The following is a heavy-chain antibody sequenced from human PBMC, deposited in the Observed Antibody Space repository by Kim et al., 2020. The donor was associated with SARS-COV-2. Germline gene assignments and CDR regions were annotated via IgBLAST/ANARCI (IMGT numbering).Heavy chain of an antibody. CDR2: K. CDR3: ARDGGWRSVDY. J-gene: IGHJ4*02. Sequence: KFYVDSVEVIFSVSRDNAKNSLYLQMNSLRPEETTVYYTARDGGWRSVDYWGQGTLVTVSP. V-gene: IGHV3-7*04. D-gene: IGHD6-19*01.